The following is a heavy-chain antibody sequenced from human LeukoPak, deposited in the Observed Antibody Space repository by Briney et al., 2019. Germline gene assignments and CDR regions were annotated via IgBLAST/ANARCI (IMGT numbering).Heavy chain of an antibody. J-gene: IGHJ4*02. CDR1: CYSISSGYY. V-gene: IGHV4-38-2*02. Sequence: SETLSLTCTVSCYSISSGYYWGWIRQPPGKGLEWTGSIDHSGSTYYNPSLKSRITISVDTFKNQFSLKLSSVTAADTAVYYCARDSALAQAVMFDYWGQGTLVTVSS. CDR3: ARDSALAQAVMFDY. D-gene: IGHD6-19*01. CDR2: IDHSGST.